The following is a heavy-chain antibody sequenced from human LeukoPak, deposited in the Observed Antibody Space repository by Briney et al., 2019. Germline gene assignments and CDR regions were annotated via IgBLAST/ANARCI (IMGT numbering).Heavy chain of an antibody. Sequence: GGSLRLSCAASGFTFSSYGMYWVRQAPGKGLEWVAFIRYDGSNKYYADSVKGRFTISRDNSKNTLYLQMNSLRAEDTAVYYCAKDLPWFGEYYHDYWGQGTLVTVSS. J-gene: IGHJ4*02. CDR1: GFTFSSYG. CDR3: AKDLPWFGEYYHDY. CDR2: IRYDGSNK. D-gene: IGHD3-10*01. V-gene: IGHV3-30*02.